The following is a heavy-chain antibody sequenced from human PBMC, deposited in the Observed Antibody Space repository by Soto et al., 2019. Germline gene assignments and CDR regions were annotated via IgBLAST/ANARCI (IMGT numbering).Heavy chain of an antibody. CDR1: GGSISSYY. Sequence: PSETLSLTCTVSGGSISSYYWSWIRQPPGKGLEWIGSIYYSGSTYYNPSLKSRVTISVDTSKNQFSLKLSSVTAADTAVYYCAKGGDLGYCSGGSCYAVYYYYYYGMDVWGQGTMVTVSS. CDR3: AKGGDLGYCSGGSCYAVYYYYYYGMDV. CDR2: IYYSGST. D-gene: IGHD2-15*01. V-gene: IGHV4-59*05. J-gene: IGHJ6*02.